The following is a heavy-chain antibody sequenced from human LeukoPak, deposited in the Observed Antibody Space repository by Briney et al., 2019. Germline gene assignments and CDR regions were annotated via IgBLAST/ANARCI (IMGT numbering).Heavy chain of an antibody. Sequence: ASVKVSCKASGYTFTGYYMHWVRQAPGQGLEWMGWINPNSGGTNYAQKFQGRVTMTRDTSISTAYMELSRLRSDDTAVYYCARDGPGCGGGCPLFWGQGTLVTVSS. CDR2: INPNSGGT. J-gene: IGHJ4*02. V-gene: IGHV1-2*02. CDR3: ARDGPGCGGGCPLF. D-gene: IGHD2-21*01. CDR1: GYTFTGYY.